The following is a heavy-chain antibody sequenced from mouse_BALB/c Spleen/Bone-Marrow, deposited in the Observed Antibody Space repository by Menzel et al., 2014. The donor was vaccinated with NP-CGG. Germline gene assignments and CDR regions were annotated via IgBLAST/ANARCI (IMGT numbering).Heavy chain of an antibody. Sequence: EVKVVESGPELVKPGASVKMSCKASGYTFTSYVMHWVKPKPGQGLEWIGYINPYNDGTKYNEKFKGKATLTSDKSSSTAYMELSSLTSEDSAVYYCARPYYYGSSGDSWFAYWGQGTLVTVSA. CDR3: ARPYYYGSSGDSWFAY. J-gene: IGHJ3*01. V-gene: IGHV1-14*01. D-gene: IGHD1-1*01. CDR2: INPYNDGT. CDR1: GYTFTSYV.